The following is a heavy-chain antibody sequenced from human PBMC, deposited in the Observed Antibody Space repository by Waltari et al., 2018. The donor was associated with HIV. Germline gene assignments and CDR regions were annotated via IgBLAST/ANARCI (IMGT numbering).Heavy chain of an antibody. D-gene: IGHD4-17*01. CDR1: GLTFSTYA. Sequence: EVQLLESGGGLVQPGGSLRLSCAASGLTFSTYAMGWVRQAPGKGLEWVSRILGNNGNTFYADSVKSRFIISRDSSKSTLYLQLNSLRAEDTALYYCAKGTTDYGYHFESWGQGTLVTVSS. CDR3: AKGTTDYGYHFES. CDR2: ILGNNGNT. V-gene: IGHV3-23*01. J-gene: IGHJ4*02.